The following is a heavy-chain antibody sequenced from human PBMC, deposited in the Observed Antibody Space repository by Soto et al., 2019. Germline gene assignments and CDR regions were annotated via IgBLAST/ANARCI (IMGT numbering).Heavy chain of an antibody. Sequence: QVQLVQSGAEVKKPGSSVKVSCKASGGTFSSYAISWVRQAPGQGLEWMGGIIPIFGTANYAQKFQGRVTITADESTSAAYMELSSLRSEDTAVYYCARGDYYGSGSSVILDYWGQGTLVTVSS. CDR1: GGTFSSYA. CDR2: IIPIFGTA. V-gene: IGHV1-69*01. CDR3: ARGDYYGSGSSVILDY. J-gene: IGHJ4*02. D-gene: IGHD3-10*01.